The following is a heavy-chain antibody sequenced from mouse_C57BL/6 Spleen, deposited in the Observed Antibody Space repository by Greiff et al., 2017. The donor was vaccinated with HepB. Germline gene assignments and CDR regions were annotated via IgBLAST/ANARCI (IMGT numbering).Heavy chain of an antibody. V-gene: IGHV14-4*01. CDR3: TANWDGDY. J-gene: IGHJ2*01. CDR2: IDPENGDT. Sequence: EVQLQQSGAELVRPGASVKLSCTASGFNIKDDYMHWVKQRPEQGQEWIGWIDPENGDTEYASKFQGKATITADTSSNTAYLQLSSLTSEDTAVYYCTANWDGDYWGQGTTLTVSS. CDR1: GFNIKDDY. D-gene: IGHD4-1*01.